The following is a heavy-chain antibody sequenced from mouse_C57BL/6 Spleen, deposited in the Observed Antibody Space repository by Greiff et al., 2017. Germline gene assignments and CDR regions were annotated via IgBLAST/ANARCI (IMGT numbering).Heavy chain of an antibody. CDR3: VRVDYYGYYAMDY. CDR1: GFSFNTYA. V-gene: IGHV10-1*01. D-gene: IGHD1-1*01. J-gene: IGHJ4*01. CDR2: IRSKSNNYAT. Sequence: DVQLVESGGGLVQPKGSLKLSCAASGFSFNTYAMNWVRQAPGKGLEWVARIRSKSNNYATYYADSVKDRFTISRDDSESMLYLQMNNLKTEDTAMYYCVRVDYYGYYAMDYWGQGTSVTVSS.